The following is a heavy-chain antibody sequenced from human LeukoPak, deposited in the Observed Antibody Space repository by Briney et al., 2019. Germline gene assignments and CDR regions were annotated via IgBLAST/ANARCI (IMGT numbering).Heavy chain of an antibody. CDR2: INPNSGGT. Sequence: ASVKVSCKASGYTFTGYYMHWVRQAPGQGLEWMGWINPNSGGTNYAQKFQGRVTMTRDTSISTAYMELSSLRSEDTAVYYCARDRNYCSGGSCYKYYFDYWGQGTLVTVSS. CDR1: GYTFTGYY. CDR3: ARDRNYCSGGSCYKYYFDY. J-gene: IGHJ4*02. D-gene: IGHD2-15*01. V-gene: IGHV1-2*02.